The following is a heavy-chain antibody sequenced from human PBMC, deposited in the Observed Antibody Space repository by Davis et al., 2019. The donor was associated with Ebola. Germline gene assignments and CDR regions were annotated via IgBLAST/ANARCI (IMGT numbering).Heavy chain of an antibody. CDR1: GFTFSTYS. Sequence: GESLKISCAASGFTFSTYSMNWVRQAPGKGLEWVSSITSSSSYIYYADSVKGRFTISRDNAKNSLYLQMNSLRAEDTAVYYCARQHYDFWSGYYVYGMDVWGQGTTVTVSS. D-gene: IGHD3-3*01. V-gene: IGHV3-21*01. J-gene: IGHJ6*02. CDR2: ITSSSSYI. CDR3: ARQHYDFWSGYYVYGMDV.